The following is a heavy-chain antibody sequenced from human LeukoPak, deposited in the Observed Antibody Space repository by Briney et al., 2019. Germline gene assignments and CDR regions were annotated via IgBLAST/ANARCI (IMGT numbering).Heavy chain of an antibody. D-gene: IGHD6-13*01. J-gene: IGHJ5*02. V-gene: IGHV4-38-2*02. CDR3: ARDPQQLDPNWFDP. CDR2: IYHSGST. Sequence: SETLSLTCTVSGYSISSGYYWAWIRQPPGKGLEWIGSIYHSGSTYYNPSLKSRVTISIDTSKSQFSLNLSSVTAADTAVYYCARDPQQLDPNWFDPWGQGTLVTVSS. CDR1: GYSISSGYY.